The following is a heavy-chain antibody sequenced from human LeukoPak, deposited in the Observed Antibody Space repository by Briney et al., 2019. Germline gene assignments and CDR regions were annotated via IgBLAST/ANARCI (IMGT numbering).Heavy chain of an antibody. V-gene: IGHV4-30-2*01. CDR3: ARTTDIVGALPGDAFDI. CDR1: GGALSSGGYY. J-gene: IGHJ3*02. CDR2: IYHSGTP. Sequence: PSETLSLTCTVSGGALSSGGYYWTWIRQPPGKGLEWIGNIYHSGTPYYNPSLKSRVTLSVDRSKNQFSLKMTSVTAADTAVYYCARTTDIVGALPGDAFDIWGQGTMVTVSS. D-gene: IGHD1-26*01.